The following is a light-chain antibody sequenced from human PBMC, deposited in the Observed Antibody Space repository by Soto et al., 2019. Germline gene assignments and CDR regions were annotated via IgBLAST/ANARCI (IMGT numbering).Light chain of an antibody. Sequence: EFLMTQSPSTLPVSQGERATLSCRASQSVSSTYLAWYQQKPGQAPGLLLYGASNRASSIPDRFAGSGSGTDFTLTISRLEPEDFAVYYCQQYGRSPPWTFGQGTKVDIK. V-gene: IGKV3-20*01. CDR2: GAS. CDR1: QSVSSTY. J-gene: IGKJ1*01. CDR3: QQYGRSPPWT.